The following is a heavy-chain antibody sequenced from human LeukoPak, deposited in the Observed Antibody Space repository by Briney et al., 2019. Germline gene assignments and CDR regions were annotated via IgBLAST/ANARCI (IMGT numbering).Heavy chain of an antibody. CDR3: AKAGSHYDILTGYYNPLYYFDY. CDR2: ISGSGGST. J-gene: IGHJ4*02. V-gene: IGHV3-23*01. D-gene: IGHD3-9*01. Sequence: PGGSLRLSCAASGSTFSSYAMSWVRQAPGKGLEWVSAISGSGGSTYYADSVKGRFTISRDNSKNTLYLQMNSLRAEDTAVYYCAKAGSHYDILTGYYNPLYYFDYWGQGTLVTVSS. CDR1: GSTFSSYA.